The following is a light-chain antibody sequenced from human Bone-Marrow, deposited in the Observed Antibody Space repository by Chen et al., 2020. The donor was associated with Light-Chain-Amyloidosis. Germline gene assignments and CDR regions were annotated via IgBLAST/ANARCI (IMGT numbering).Light chain of an antibody. CDR1: QSISSW. CDR3: QQYNNWPPWT. J-gene: IGKJ1*01. CDR2: KAS. V-gene: IGKV1-5*03. Sequence: DIQMTQSPSTLSASVGDRVTITCRASQSISSWLAWYQQKPGKAPKLLIYKASSLESGVPSRFSGSGSGTEFTLTISSLQSEDFAVYYCQQYNNWPPWTFGQGIKVEIK.